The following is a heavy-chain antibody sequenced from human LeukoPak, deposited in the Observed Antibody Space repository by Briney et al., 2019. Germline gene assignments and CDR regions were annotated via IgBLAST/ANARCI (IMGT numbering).Heavy chain of an antibody. CDR1: GGSISSYY. CDR3: ARLYYDILTVYSHFDY. Sequence: SETLSLTCTASGGSISSYYWSWIRQPPGKGLEWIGDIYYSGSTNYNPSLKSRVRILVDTSKKQLSQELSSVTAADTGVYYCARLYYDILTVYSHFDYWGQGTLVTVSS. V-gene: IGHV4-59*08. D-gene: IGHD3-9*01. J-gene: IGHJ4*02. CDR2: IYYSGST.